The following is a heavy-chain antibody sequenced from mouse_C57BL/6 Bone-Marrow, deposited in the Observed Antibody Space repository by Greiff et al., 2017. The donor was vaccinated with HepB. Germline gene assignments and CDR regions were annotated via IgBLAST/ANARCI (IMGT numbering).Heavy chain of an antibody. CDR3: TTPIYDGYYGVFYAMDY. V-gene: IGHV14-4*01. D-gene: IGHD2-3*01. Sequence: VQLQQSGAELVRPGASVKLSCTASGFNIKDDYMHWVKQRPEQGLEWIGWIDPENGDTEYASKLQGKATITADTSSNTAYLQLSSLTSEDTAVYYCTTPIYDGYYGVFYAMDYWGQGTSVTVSS. J-gene: IGHJ4*01. CDR1: GFNIKDDY. CDR2: IDPENGDT.